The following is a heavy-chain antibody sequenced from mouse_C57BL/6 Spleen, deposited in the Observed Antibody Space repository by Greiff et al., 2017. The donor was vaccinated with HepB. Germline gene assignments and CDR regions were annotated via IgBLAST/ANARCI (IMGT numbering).Heavy chain of an antibody. CDR2: ISYDGSN. Sequence: VQLKESGPGLVKPSQSLSLTCSVTGYPITSGYYWNWIRQFPGNKLEWMGYISYDGSNNYNPSLKNRIPFHRDTSKNQFFLKLKSVTTEDTATYYCARDSYGNYFDYWGQGTTLTVSS. D-gene: IGHD2-10*02. CDR3: ARDSYGNYFDY. CDR1: GYPITSGYY. V-gene: IGHV3-6*01. J-gene: IGHJ2*01.